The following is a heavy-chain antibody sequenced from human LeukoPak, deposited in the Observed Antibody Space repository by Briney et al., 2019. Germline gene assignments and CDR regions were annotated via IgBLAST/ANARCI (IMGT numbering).Heavy chain of an antibody. Sequence: ASVKVSCKASGYTFTGYYMHWVRQAPGQGLEWMGWINPNSGGTNYAQKFQGRVTMTRDTSISTAYMELSRLRSDDTAVYYCARETDYGSGSYSYMDVWGKGTTVTVSS. D-gene: IGHD3-10*01. CDR3: ARETDYGSGSYSYMDV. CDR2: INPNSGGT. V-gene: IGHV1-2*02. J-gene: IGHJ6*03. CDR1: GYTFTGYY.